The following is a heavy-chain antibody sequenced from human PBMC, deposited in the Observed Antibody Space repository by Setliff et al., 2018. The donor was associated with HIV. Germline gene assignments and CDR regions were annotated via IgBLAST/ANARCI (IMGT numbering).Heavy chain of an antibody. V-gene: IGHV4-34*01. CDR1: GGSFSGYY. Sequence: SETLSLTCAVYGGSFSGYYWTWIRQPPGRGLEWIGEIIHSGGTNYNRSLKSRVTISVDTSKNQFSLNLSSVTAADTAVYYCARGGLGVVGAIDHWSQGTLVTVPQ. CDR3: ARGGLGVVGAIDH. CDR2: IIHSGGT. J-gene: IGHJ4*02. D-gene: IGHD2-15*01.